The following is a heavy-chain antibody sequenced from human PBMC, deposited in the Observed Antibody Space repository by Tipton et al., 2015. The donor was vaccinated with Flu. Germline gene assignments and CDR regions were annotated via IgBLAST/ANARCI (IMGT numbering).Heavy chain of an antibody. J-gene: IGHJ1*01. V-gene: IGHV4-59*01. CDR2: FYDSGST. Sequence: TLSLTCTVSGGSITSYYWSWIRQPPGKGLEWIGYFYDSGSTNYNPSLKSRVTISVDTSKNQFSLKLSSVTAADTAVYYCARYGTYDGSRYFQHWGQGTLVTVSS. D-gene: IGHD1-26*01. CDR1: GGSITSYY. CDR3: ARYGTYDGSRYFQH.